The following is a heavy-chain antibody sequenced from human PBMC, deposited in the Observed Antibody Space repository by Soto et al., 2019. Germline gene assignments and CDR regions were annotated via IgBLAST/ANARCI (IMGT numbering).Heavy chain of an antibody. CDR2: ISSSSTYM. V-gene: IGHV3-21*01. D-gene: IGHD2-2*01. Sequence: GGSLRLSCVASGFTFSSYSMNWVRQAPGKGLEWVSSISSSSTYMYYADSVKGRFTISRDNAKNSLYLEMNSPRVEDTAVYFCARDLQAGPAAKGWLDPWGQGILVTVSS. CDR3: ARDLQAGPAAKGWLDP. J-gene: IGHJ5*02. CDR1: GFTFSSYS.